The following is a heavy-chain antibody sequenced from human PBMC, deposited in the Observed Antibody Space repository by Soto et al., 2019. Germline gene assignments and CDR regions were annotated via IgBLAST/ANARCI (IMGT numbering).Heavy chain of an antibody. Sequence: PSETLSLTCTVSGGSISSSSYYWGWIRQPPGKGLEWIGCISYSGSTYSNPSLKSRVTISVDTSKNQFSLKVSSVTAADTAVYYCARQTWQWLVLDYYYGMDVWGQGTTVTVSS. CDR3: ARQTWQWLVLDYYYGMDV. D-gene: IGHD6-19*01. CDR2: ISYSGST. V-gene: IGHV4-39*01. CDR1: GGSISSSSYY. J-gene: IGHJ6*02.